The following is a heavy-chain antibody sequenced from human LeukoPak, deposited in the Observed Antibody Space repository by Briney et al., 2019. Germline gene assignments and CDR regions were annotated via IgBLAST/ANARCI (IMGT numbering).Heavy chain of an antibody. CDR2: ISGSGGSP. J-gene: IGHJ4*02. CDR1: GFTFSSYA. D-gene: IGHD2-2*01. V-gene: IGHV3-23*01. Sequence: GGSLRLSCAVSGFTFSSYAMGWVRQAPGKGLEWVSAISGSGGSPYYADSVNGRFTISRDNSKNTLYLQMNSLRAEDTAVYYCAKVIVVVPTAPQAGLDYWGQGTLVTVSS. CDR3: AKVIVVVPTAPQAGLDY.